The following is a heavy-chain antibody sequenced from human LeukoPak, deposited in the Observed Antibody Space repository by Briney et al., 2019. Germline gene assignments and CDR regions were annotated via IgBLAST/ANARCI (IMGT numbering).Heavy chain of an antibody. V-gene: IGHV3-33*01. CDR2: IWYDGSNK. D-gene: IGHD4-23*01. CDR1: GFTFSSYG. J-gene: IGHJ6*04. CDR3: ARALPRTPGYYYGMDV. Sequence: QPGRSLRLSCAASGFTFSSYGMHWVRQAPGKGLEWVAVIWYDGSNKYYADSVKGRFTISRDNSKNTLYLRMNSLRAEDTAVYYCARALPRTPGYYYGMDVWGKGTTVTVSS.